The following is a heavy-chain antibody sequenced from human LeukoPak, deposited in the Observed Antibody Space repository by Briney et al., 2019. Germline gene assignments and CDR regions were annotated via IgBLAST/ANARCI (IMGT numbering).Heavy chain of an antibody. D-gene: IGHD3-22*01. V-gene: IGHV4-4*07. CDR3: ARDQYYYDSSGYYRFDY. CDR2: IYTSRST. Sequence: SETLSLTCTVSGVSISSYYWSRIRQPAGKGLEWIGRIYTSRSTNYNPSLKSRVTMSVDTSKNQFSLKLSSVTAADTAVYYCARDQYYYDSSGYYRFDYWGQGTLVTVSS. J-gene: IGHJ4*02. CDR1: GVSISSYY.